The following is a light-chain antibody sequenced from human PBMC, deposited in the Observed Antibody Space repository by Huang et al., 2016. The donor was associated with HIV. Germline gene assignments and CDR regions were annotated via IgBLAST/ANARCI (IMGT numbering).Light chain of an antibody. Sequence: DIQLPQSSSSLSAFVGYRVTITCRASQSMSSYLNWYQQKPGKAPKLLIYAASSLQSGVPSRFSGSGSGTDFTLTISSLQPEEFATYYCQQSYSTLFTFGPGTKVDIK. CDR1: QSMSSY. V-gene: IGKV1-39*01. CDR3: QQSYSTLFT. J-gene: IGKJ3*01. CDR2: AAS.